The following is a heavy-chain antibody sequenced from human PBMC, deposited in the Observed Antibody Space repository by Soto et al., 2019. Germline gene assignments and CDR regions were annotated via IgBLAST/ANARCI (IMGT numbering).Heavy chain of an antibody. V-gene: IGHV1-18*01. Sequence: QVQLVQSGAEVKKPGASVKVSCKASGYTFTHYGISWVRQAPGQGLEWMGWVTGYDGNANYEQRFQGRATMTTDTSTNTAYMYLRRLSSDDTAVYYCARTTRGEPTLDYWGQGTLVTVSS. D-gene: IGHD1-26*01. CDR1: GYTFTHYG. J-gene: IGHJ4*02. CDR2: VTGYDGNA. CDR3: ARTTRGEPTLDY.